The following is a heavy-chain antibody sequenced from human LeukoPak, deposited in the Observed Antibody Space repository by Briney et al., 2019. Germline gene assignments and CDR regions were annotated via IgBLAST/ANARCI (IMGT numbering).Heavy chain of an antibody. D-gene: IGHD3-9*01. CDR2: ISGSGAST. V-gene: IGHV3-23*01. Sequence: GGSLRLSCAASGFTFSSYAMSWVRQAPGKGLEWVSAISGSGASTYYADSVRGRFTISRDNSKNTLYLQMNSLRADDTAIYYCARGLDTVDISTGFDSWGQGTRVTVSS. J-gene: IGHJ4*02. CDR1: GFTFSSYA. CDR3: ARGLDTVDISTGFDS.